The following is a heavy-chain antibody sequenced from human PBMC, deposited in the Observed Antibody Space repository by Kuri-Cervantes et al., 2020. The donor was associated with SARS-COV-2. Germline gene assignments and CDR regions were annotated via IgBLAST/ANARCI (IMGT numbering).Heavy chain of an antibody. CDR3: ARDPKIVDFWSGYHITDLGWFDS. D-gene: IGHD3-3*01. J-gene: IGHJ5*01. CDR1: GFTFANYA. CDR2: ISVSGGTT. V-gene: IGHV3-23*01. Sequence: GESLKISCVASGFTFANYAMRWVRQAPGKGLEWVSFISVSGGTTYFADSVKGRFTISRDNYKNTLYLQMNSLRAEDTAVYYCARDPKIVDFWSGYHITDLGWFDSWGQGTLVTVSS.